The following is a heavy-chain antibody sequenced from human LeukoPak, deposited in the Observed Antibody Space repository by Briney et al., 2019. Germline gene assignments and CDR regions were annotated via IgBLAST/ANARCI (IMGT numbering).Heavy chain of an antibody. CDR2: IKSKTDGGTT. CDR1: GFTFTNAW. J-gene: IGHJ4*02. CDR3: TKYDTSVNFDY. Sequence: GGSLRLSCVASGFTFTNAWMSWVRQAPGKGLEWVGHIKSKTDGGTTDYAAHVKGRFIISRDDSKHTLYLKMNSLKTDDTAVYYCTKYDTSVNFDYWGQGTLVTVSS. D-gene: IGHD3-22*01. V-gene: IGHV3-15*01.